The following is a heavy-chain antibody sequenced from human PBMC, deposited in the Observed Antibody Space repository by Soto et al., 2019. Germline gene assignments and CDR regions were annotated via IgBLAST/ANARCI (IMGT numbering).Heavy chain of an antibody. J-gene: IGHJ4*02. CDR1: GFTFSSFA. CDR2: ISYDGSSK. CDR3: AREQGYDSRGYYYY. V-gene: IGHV3-30-3*01. Sequence: QVQLVESGGGVVQPGRSLRLSCAASGFTFSSFAMHWVRQAPGKGLEWVAVISYDGSSKYFADSVKGRVTISRDNSKNTLYLQMNSLRAEDTAVYYCAREQGYDSRGYYYYWGQGTLVTVSS. D-gene: IGHD3-22*01.